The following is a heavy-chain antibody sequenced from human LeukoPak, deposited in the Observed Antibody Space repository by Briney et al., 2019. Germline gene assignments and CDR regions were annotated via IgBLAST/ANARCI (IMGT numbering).Heavy chain of an antibody. V-gene: IGHV4-59*11. J-gene: IGHJ3*02. CDR1: GDSFSSHY. CDR3: ARDLVTVTKGFDI. D-gene: IGHD4-17*01. CDR2: ISYIGTT. Sequence: SETLCLTCAVSGDSFSSHYWTWIRQPPRGGLGWMGYISYIGTTNYNPSLKSRVTISIDTSKNQFSLKLSSVTTADTAVYYCARDLVTVTKGFDIWGLGTMVSVSS.